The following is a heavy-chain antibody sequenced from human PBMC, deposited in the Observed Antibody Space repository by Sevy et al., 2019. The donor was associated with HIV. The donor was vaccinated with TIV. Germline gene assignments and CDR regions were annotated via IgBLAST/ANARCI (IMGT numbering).Heavy chain of an antibody. CDR1: GFTFNSYA. CDR2: IRGAGSIT. J-gene: IGHJ4*02. Sequence: GGSLRLSCAASGFTFNSYAMNWVRQAPWKGLEWLSAIRGAGSITFYADSVKGRFTISRDNSRNTLYLQMNSLRAEDTAIYYCARNFVPDTTSYFGPLDYWGRGTLVTVSS. D-gene: IGHD3-9*01. CDR3: ARNFVPDTTSYFGPLDY. V-gene: IGHV3-23*01.